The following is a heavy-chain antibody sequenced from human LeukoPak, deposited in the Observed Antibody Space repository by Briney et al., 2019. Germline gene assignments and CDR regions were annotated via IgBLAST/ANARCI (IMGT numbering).Heavy chain of an antibody. CDR2: ISGSGGST. J-gene: IGHJ5*02. Sequence: GGSLRLSCAASGFTFSSYAMSWVRQAPGKGLEWVSAISGSGGSTYYADSVKGRFTISRDDSKNTLYLQMNCLRAEDTAVYYCAKDQWELRGWFDPWGQGTLVTVSS. D-gene: IGHD1-26*01. CDR1: GFTFSSYA. CDR3: AKDQWELRGWFDP. V-gene: IGHV3-23*01.